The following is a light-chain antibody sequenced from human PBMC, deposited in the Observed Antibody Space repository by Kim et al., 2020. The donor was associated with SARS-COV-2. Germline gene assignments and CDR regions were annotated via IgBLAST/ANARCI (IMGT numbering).Light chain of an antibody. CDR2: DVT. J-gene: IGLJ3*02. CDR1: SVDIGYYTY. V-gene: IGLV2-14*04. Sequence: GQSITIPCTGTSVDIGYYTYVSCYQQSPAKAPKLIIYDVTTWPPGVSNRSSGSKSGSTASLTISGLQAEDEADYYCSSYTTRATWLFGGGTQLTVL. CDR3: SSYTTRATWL.